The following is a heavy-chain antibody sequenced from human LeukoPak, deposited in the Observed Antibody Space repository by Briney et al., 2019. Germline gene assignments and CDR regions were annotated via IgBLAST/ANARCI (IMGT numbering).Heavy chain of an antibody. D-gene: IGHD1-7*01. Sequence: GESLKISCKGSASSFTTYWIGWVRPMPGEGLEWMGIIYPGDSDTRYSPSFQGQVTISADKSTNTAYLQWSSLKASDTAIYYCARRPQLRSELDYWGQGTLVTVSS. J-gene: IGHJ4*02. CDR1: ASSFTTYW. V-gene: IGHV5-51*01. CDR2: IYPGDSDT. CDR3: ARRPQLRSELDY.